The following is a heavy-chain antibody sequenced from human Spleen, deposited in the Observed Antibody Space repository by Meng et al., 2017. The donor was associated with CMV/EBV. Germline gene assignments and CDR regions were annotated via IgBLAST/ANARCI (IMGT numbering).Heavy chain of an antibody. CDR3: ARGPSSFSGSEIGFDH. Sequence: KASGYTFTDYYMHWVRQAPGQGLEWMGLVSPSGGIYAQKFQGRVTMIRDTSTNTVFMEMSGLRSEDTAIYYCARGPSSFSGSEIGFDHWGQGTLVTVSS. J-gene: IGHJ4*02. CDR2: VSPSGGI. D-gene: IGHD3-22*01. CDR1: GYTFTDYY. V-gene: IGHV1-46*01.